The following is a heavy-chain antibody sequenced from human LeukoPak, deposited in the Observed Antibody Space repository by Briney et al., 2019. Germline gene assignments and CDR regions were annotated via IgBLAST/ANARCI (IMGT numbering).Heavy chain of an antibody. Sequence: GGSLRLSCAASGFTFSSYAMHWVRQAPGKGLEWVAVISYDGSNKYYADSVKGRFTISRDNSKNTLYLQMGSLRAEDMAVYYCARSGDSSGYYYILMDVWGKGTTVTVSS. D-gene: IGHD3-22*01. CDR1: GFTFSSYA. CDR2: ISYDGSNK. J-gene: IGHJ6*03. V-gene: IGHV3-30*04. CDR3: ARSGDSSGYYYILMDV.